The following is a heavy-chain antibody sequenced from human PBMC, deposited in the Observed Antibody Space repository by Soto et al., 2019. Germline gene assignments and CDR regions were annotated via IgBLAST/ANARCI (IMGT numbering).Heavy chain of an antibody. D-gene: IGHD3-10*01. V-gene: IGHV3-23*01. CDR2: ISGSGGST. CDR1: GFTFSSYA. J-gene: IGHJ4*02. CDR3: AKDREYYGSGCYYYLDY. Sequence: GGSLRLSCAASGFTFSSYAMSWVRQAPGKGLEWISAISGSGGSTYYADSVKGRFTISGDNSKNTLYLQMNSLRAEDTAVYYCAKDREYYGSGCYYYLDYWGQGTLVTVSS.